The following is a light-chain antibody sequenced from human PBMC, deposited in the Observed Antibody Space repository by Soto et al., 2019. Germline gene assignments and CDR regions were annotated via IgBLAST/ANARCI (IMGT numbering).Light chain of an antibody. Sequence: SVLTQPRSVSGSPGQSVTISCTGTSSDVGGYNFVSWYQHHPGKAPKLIIYNVIQRPSGVPDRFSASKSDNTASLTISGLQAEDEADYYCCSYAGSYTYVFGTGTKVTVL. V-gene: IGLV2-11*01. CDR2: NVI. J-gene: IGLJ1*01. CDR1: SSDVGGYNF. CDR3: CSYAGSYTYV.